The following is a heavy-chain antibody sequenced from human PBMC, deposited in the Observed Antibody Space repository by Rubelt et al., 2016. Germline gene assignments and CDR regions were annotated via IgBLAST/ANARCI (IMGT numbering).Heavy chain of an antibody. D-gene: IGHD6-19*01. Sequence: QVQLQESGPGLVKPSETLSLTCTVSGGSIIPYCWSWIRQPPGKGLEWIGYILYTGTTDSNPSLKDRVTLSVATSKNQFSLELSSVTAADTAIYYCAKVGGIAVTGTSNWHDPWGQGTLVTVSS. CDR2: ILYTGTT. V-gene: IGHV4-59*12. J-gene: IGHJ5*02. CDR1: GGSIIPYC. CDR3: AKVGGIAVTGTSNWHDP.